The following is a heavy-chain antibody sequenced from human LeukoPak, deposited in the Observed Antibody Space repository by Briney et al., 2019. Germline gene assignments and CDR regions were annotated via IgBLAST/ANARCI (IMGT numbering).Heavy chain of an antibody. CDR1: GGSISSYH. J-gene: IGHJ3*02. V-gene: IGHV4-59*08. CDR3: ASTPYSSRGFDAFDI. Sequence: PSETLSLTCTVSGGSISSYHWSWLRQPPGKGLEGIGYIYYSGSTNYNPSLKSRVTISVDTSKNQFSLKLSSVTAADTAVYYCASTPYSSRGFDAFDIWGQGTMVTVSS. D-gene: IGHD6-13*01. CDR2: IYYSGST.